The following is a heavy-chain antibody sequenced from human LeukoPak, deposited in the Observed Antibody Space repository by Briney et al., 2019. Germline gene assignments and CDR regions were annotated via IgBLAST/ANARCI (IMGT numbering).Heavy chain of an antibody. Sequence: SETLSLTCTVSGGSISSSSYYWGWIRQPPGKGPEWIGSIYYSGSTYYNPSLKSRVTISVDTPKNQFSLKLSSVTAADTAVYYCARLYSSGWYSPFDYWGQGTLVTVSS. CDR3: ARLYSSGWYSPFDY. V-gene: IGHV4-39*01. CDR1: GGSISSSSYY. J-gene: IGHJ4*02. CDR2: IYYSGST. D-gene: IGHD6-19*01.